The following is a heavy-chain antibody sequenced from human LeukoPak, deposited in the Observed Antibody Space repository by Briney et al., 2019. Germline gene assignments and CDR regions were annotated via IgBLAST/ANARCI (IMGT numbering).Heavy chain of an antibody. V-gene: IGHV4-59*01. CDR3: ARGVTIFGVVTKFDP. J-gene: IGHJ5*02. CDR1: GGSISSYY. CDR2: IYYSGST. Sequence: SETLSLTCTVSGGSISSYYWSWIRQPPGKGLEWMGYIYYSGSTNYNPSLKSRVTISVDTSKNQFSLKLSSVTAADTAVYYCARGVTIFGVVTKFDPWGQGTLVTVSS. D-gene: IGHD3-3*01.